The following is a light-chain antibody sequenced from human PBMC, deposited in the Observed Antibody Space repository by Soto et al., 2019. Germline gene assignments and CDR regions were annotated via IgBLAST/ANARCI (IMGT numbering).Light chain of an antibody. V-gene: IGLV1-40*01. Sequence: SVLTQPPSVSGAPGQRVTISCTGSSANIGAAYNVDWYQQLPGTAPKLLIYGNNNRPSGVPARFSGSKSGTSASLAIARLQAEDEGDYYFQAYYSSLSGYVFGTGTKVTVL. CDR2: GNN. CDR3: QAYYSSLSGYV. J-gene: IGLJ1*01. CDR1: SANIGAAYN.